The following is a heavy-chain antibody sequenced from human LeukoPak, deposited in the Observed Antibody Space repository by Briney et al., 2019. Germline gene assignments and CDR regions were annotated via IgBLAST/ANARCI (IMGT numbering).Heavy chain of an antibody. Sequence: SETLSLTCTVSGGSISSGTHYYNWIRQHPGKGLEWIGYIYYTGVTSYNPSLKSRVTMSVDMSMNQVSLKVTSLTAADTAVYYCAASSGVTLGRFWGQGALVTVSS. CDR1: GGSISSGTHY. CDR3: AASSGVTLGRF. J-gene: IGHJ4*02. D-gene: IGHD3-16*01. CDR2: IYYTGVT. V-gene: IGHV4-31*03.